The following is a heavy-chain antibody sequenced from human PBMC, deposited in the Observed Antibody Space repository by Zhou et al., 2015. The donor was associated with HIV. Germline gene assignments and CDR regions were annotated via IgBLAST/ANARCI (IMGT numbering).Heavy chain of an antibody. V-gene: IGHV3-9*01. J-gene: IGHJ4*02. CDR2: ISWNSGSI. CDR1: GFTFDDYA. CDR3: AKDGVGWLQGYFDY. D-gene: IGHD5-24*01. Sequence: EVQLVESGGGLVQPGRSLRLSCAASGFTFDDYAMHWVRQAPGKGLEWVSGISWNSGSIGYADSVKGRFTISRDNAKNSLYLQMNSLRAEDTALYYCAKDGVGWLQGYFDYWGQGTLVTVSS.